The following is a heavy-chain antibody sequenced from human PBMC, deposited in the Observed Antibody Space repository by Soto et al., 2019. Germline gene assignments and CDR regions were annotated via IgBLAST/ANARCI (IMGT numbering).Heavy chain of an antibody. V-gene: IGHV1-69*01. CDR2: IVPIYRTA. J-gene: IGHJ4*02. D-gene: IGHD6-13*01. CDR3: ARDSGAKLSSS. CDR1: GGTFSSYR. Sequence: QEQLVQSGAEVKKPGSSVKVSCKASGGTFSSYRINWVRQAPGQGLEWVGGIVPIYRTADYAQKFQGRVTITADESARTAYMELRGLKSQDTAVYYCARDSGAKLSSSWGQGTLVTVSS.